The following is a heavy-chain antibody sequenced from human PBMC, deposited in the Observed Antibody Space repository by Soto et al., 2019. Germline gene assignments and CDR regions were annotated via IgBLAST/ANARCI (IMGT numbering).Heavy chain of an antibody. CDR2: IIPIFGTA. V-gene: IGHV1-69*13. CDR1: GGTFSSYA. D-gene: IGHD3-9*01. CDR3: ARGNSRYDILTGYLFNYYYYYGMDV. Sequence: SVKVSCKASGGTFSSYAISWVRQAPGQGLEWMGGIIPIFGTANYAQKFQGRVTITADESTSTAYMELSSLRSEDTAVYYCARGNSRYDILTGYLFNYYYYYGMDVWGQGTTVTVSS. J-gene: IGHJ6*02.